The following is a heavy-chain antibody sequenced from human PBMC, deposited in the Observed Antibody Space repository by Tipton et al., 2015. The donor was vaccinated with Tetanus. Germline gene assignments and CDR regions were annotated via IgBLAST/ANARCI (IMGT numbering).Heavy chain of an antibody. Sequence: TLSLTCTVSGGSMRSYYWSWIRQHPGKGLEWIGYINYSGSTYLNPSLKSRVTISADMSENQFSLRLTSVTAADTAVYYCARDVGGHYYFDFWGQGSLVTVSS. J-gene: IGHJ4*02. V-gene: IGHV4-31*03. D-gene: IGHD1-26*01. CDR3: ARDVGGHYYFDF. CDR1: GGSMRSYY. CDR2: INYSGST.